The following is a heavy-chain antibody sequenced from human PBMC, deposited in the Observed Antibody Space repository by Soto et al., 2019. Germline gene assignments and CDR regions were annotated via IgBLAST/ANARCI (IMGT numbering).Heavy chain of an antibody. CDR3: AKYYYDSSGLLGPRDY. CDR1: GFTISSYS. J-gene: IGHJ4*02. CDR2: ISGSGGST. V-gene: IGHV3-23*01. D-gene: IGHD3-22*01. Sequence: GGSLTLSCAASGFTISSYSMSCVRQAPGKGLEWVSAISGSGGSTYYADSVKGRFTISRDNSKNTLYLQMNSLRAEDTAVYYCAKYYYDSSGLLGPRDYWGQGTLVSVSS.